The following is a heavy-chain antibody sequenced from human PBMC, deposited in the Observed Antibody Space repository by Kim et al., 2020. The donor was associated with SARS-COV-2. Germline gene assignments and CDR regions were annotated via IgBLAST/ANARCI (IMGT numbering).Heavy chain of an antibody. CDR2: IYSGGST. D-gene: IGHD4-17*01. Sequence: GGSLRLSCAASGFTVSSNYMSWVRQAPGKGLEWVSVIYSGGSTYYADSVKGRFTISRDNSKNTLYLQMNSLRAEDTAVYYCAREIILRDYGDYGGWSPAFDIWGQGTMVTVSS. J-gene: IGHJ3*02. V-gene: IGHV3-66*01. CDR1: GFTVSSNY. CDR3: AREIILRDYGDYGGWSPAFDI.